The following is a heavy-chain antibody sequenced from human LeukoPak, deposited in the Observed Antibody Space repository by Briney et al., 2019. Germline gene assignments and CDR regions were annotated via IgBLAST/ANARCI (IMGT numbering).Heavy chain of an antibody. D-gene: IGHD4-17*01. J-gene: IGHJ5*02. Sequence: SETLSLTCTVSGDSISSNYWSWIRQPSGKGLEWIGYIYNSGSTKYNPSLKSRLTISVDTSKNLFSLKLPSVPAADTAMYYCATCRDEFGDYGFTSWGQGTLVTVSS. CDR2: IYNSGST. CDR3: ATCRDEFGDYGFTS. CDR1: GDSISSNY. V-gene: IGHV4-59*01.